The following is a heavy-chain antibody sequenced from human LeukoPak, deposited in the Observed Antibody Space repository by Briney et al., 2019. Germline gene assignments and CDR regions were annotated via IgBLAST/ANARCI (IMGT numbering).Heavy chain of an antibody. CDR1: GYSISSGYY. CDR2: INHSGST. J-gene: IGHJ5*02. V-gene: IGHV4-34*01. CDR3: ASHCSSTSCYYGFDP. Sequence: SETLSLTRAVSGYSISSGYYWSWIRQPPGKGLEWIGEINHSGSTTYNSSLKSRVTMSVDTSKNQFSLKLSSVTAADTAVYYCASHCSSTSCYYGFDPWGQGTLVTVSS. D-gene: IGHD2-2*01.